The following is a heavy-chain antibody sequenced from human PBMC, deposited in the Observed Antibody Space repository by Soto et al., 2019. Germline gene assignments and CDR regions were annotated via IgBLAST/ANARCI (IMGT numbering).Heavy chain of an antibody. J-gene: IGHJ6*02. CDR1: GFTFSSYG. D-gene: IGHD6-19*01. Sequence: QVQLVESGGGVVQPGRSLRLSCAASGFTFSSYGMHWVRQAPGKGLEWVAVISYDGSNKYYADSVKSRFTISRDNSKNTLYLQMNSLRAEDTAVYYCAKAGYSSGWLAYYYYGMDVWGQGTTVTVSS. CDR2: ISYDGSNK. CDR3: AKAGYSSGWLAYYYYGMDV. V-gene: IGHV3-30*18.